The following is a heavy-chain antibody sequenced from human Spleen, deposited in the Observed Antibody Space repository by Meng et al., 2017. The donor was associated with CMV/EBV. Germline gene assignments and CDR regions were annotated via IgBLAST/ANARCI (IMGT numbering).Heavy chain of an antibody. V-gene: IGHV4-34*01. CDR1: GGSFSGFY. CDR3: ARHHYYCSSTPCFDY. CDR2: MNHSGST. Sequence: SETLSLTCAVYGGSFSGFYWTWIRQPPGKGLEWIGEMNHSGSTNYNPSLRSRVTISVDTSKNQFSLKLSSVTAADTAVYYCARHHYYCSSTPCFDYWGQGTLVTVSS. J-gene: IGHJ4*02. D-gene: IGHD2-2*01.